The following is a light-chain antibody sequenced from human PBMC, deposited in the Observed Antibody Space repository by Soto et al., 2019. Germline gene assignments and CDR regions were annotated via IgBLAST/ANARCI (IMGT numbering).Light chain of an antibody. CDR3: QQYDGN. Sequence: DIQLTQSPSTLSASVGDRVTLTCRASQNINNWLAWYQQKPGKAPKVLIYDASSLESGVPSRFSGSGSGTEFTLTIRRLQPDDFATYYCQQYDGNFGPGTKVDIK. CDR1: QNINNW. J-gene: IGKJ3*01. V-gene: IGKV1-5*01. CDR2: DAS.